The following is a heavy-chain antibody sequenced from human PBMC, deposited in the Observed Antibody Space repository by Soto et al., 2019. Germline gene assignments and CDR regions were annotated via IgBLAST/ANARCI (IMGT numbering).Heavy chain of an antibody. CDR2: IFSNDEK. CDR3: ARTYGYRRGPYAY. Sequence: QVTLKESGPVLVKPTETLTLTCTVSGFSLSNARMGVSWIRQPPGKPLEWLAHIFSNDEKSYSTSGKSRLTTAKDTSKSQGVLTITNMLPVDTATYYCARTYGYRRGPYAYWGQGTLVTVSS. V-gene: IGHV2-26*01. J-gene: IGHJ4*02. D-gene: IGHD2-8*01. CDR1: GFSLSNARMG.